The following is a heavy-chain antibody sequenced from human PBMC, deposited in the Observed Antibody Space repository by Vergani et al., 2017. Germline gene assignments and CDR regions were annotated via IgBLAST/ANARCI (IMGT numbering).Heavy chain of an antibody. CDR1: GFTFSSYG. CDR3: ARDSYYGSGSYYNYYYYYYGMDV. D-gene: IGHD3-10*01. V-gene: IGHV3-33*01. CDR2: IWYDGSNK. J-gene: IGHJ6*02. Sequence: QVQLVESGGGVVQPGRSLRLSCAASGFTFSSYGMHWVRQAPGKGLEWVAVIWYDGSNKYYADSVKGRFTISRDNSKNTLYLQMNSLRAEDTAVYYCARDSYYGSGSYYNYYYYYYGMDVWGQGP.